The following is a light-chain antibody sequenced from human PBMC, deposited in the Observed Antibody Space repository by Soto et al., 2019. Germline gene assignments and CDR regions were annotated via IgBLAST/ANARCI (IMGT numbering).Light chain of an antibody. J-gene: IGKJ5*01. Sequence: DIQMTQSPSSVSASVGDRFAVTCRASQGITYWLAWYQQRPVKAPKCLIYAASILESGVPSRFSGSGSGTNFTLTITNLQPEDFATYYCQQYNSYPLTFGQGTRLEIK. CDR3: QQYNSYPLT. V-gene: IGKV1D-16*01. CDR2: AAS. CDR1: QGITYW.